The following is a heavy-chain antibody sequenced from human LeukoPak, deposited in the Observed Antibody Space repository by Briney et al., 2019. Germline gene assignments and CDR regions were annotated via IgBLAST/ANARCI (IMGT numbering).Heavy chain of an antibody. V-gene: IGHV1-2*02. J-gene: IGHJ6*02. CDR3: ARSSSWYPHYYYYGMDV. CDR1: GYTFTGYY. CDR2: INPNSGGT. Sequence: ASVKVSCKASGYTFTGYYMHWVRQAPGQGLEWMGWINPNSGGTNYAQKFQGRVTMTRDTSISTAYMELSRLRSEDTAVYYCARSSSWYPHYYYYGMDVWGQGTTVTVSS. D-gene: IGHD6-13*01.